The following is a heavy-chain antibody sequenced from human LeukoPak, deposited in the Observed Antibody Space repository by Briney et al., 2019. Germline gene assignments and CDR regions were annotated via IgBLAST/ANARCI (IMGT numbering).Heavy chain of an antibody. D-gene: IGHD4-17*01. CDR1: GGTFSSYA. Sequence: ASVKVSCKASGGTFSSYAISWVRQAPGQGLEWMGGIIPIFGTANYAQKFQGRVTITADESTSTAYMELSSLRSEDTAVYYCARALHDYAHGNFDYWGQGTLVTVSS. CDR3: ARALHDYAHGNFDY. J-gene: IGHJ4*02. V-gene: IGHV1-69*13. CDR2: IIPIFGTA.